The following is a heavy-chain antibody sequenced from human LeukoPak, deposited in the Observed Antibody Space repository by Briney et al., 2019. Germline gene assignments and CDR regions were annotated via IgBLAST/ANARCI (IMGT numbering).Heavy chain of an antibody. D-gene: IGHD3-10*01. CDR2: ISGSGGST. J-gene: IGHJ4*02. CDR3: AKVAKYYYGPETYYFFEQ. Sequence: HTGGSLRLSCGASGFTFSSYGMSWVRQAPGKGLEWVSAISGSGGSTYYADSVKGRFTISRDNSKNTLYLQMNSLRAKDTAVYYCAKVAKYYYGPETYYFFEQWGQGTPVTASS. V-gene: IGHV3-23*01. CDR1: GFTFSSYG.